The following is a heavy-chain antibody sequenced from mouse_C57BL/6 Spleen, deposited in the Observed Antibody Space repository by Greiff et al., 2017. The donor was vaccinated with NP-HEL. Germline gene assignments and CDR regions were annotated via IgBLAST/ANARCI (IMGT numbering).Heavy chain of an antibody. CDR3: ARGGGAQAPWGNAMDY. CDR1: GYSFTDYN. CDR2: INPNYGTT. J-gene: IGHJ4*01. D-gene: IGHD3-2*02. V-gene: IGHV1-39*01. Sequence: VHVKQSGPELVKPGASVKISCKASGYSFTDYNMNWVKQSNGKSLEWIGVINPNYGTTSYNQKFKGKATLTVDQSSSTAYMQLNSLTSEDSAVYYCARGGGAQAPWGNAMDYWGQGTSVTVSS.